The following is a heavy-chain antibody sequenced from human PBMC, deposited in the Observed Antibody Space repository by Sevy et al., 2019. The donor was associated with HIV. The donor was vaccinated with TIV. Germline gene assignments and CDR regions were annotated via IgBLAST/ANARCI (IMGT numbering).Heavy chain of an antibody. CDR2: ISYDGSNK. D-gene: IGHD4-17*01. V-gene: IGHV3-30*04. Sequence: GGSLRLSCAASGFTFSSYAMHWVRQAPGKGLEWVAVISYDGSNKYYADSVKGRFTISRDNSKNTLYLQMNSLRAEDTAVYYCARSSMTTVTHAMRSEYFQHWGQGTLVTVSS. J-gene: IGHJ1*01. CDR3: ARSSMTTVTHAMRSEYFQH. CDR1: GFTFSSYA.